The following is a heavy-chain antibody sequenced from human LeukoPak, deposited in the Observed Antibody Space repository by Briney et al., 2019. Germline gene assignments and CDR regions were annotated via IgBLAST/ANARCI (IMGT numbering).Heavy chain of an antibody. V-gene: IGHV3-30*18. CDR1: GLTFSGYD. J-gene: IGHJ5*02. CDR3: LKAKQPFTGGNFEHRALEP. CDR2: ISDGGQNE. D-gene: IGHD3-9*01. Sequence: GGSPRLSCAASGLTFSGYDMHWVRQAPGKGPEWVALISDGGQNERYADSVKGRFTVSRDNPKNTAYLQMNSLRPEDTAVYYCLKAKQPFTGGNFEHRALEPWGQGPLVTVS.